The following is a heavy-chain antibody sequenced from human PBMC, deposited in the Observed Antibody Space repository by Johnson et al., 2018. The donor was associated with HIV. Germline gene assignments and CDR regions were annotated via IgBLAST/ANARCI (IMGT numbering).Heavy chain of an antibody. CDR2: IYSGGST. J-gene: IGHJ3*02. D-gene: IGHD6-13*01. CDR1: GFTVSSNY. V-gene: IGHV3-66*01. Sequence: EQLLVESGGGLIQPGGSLRLSCAASGFTVSSNYMSLVRQAPGKGLEWVSVIYSGGSTYYAASVKGRFTISRDNSKNTLYLQMNSLRAEDTAVYYCALLRGAAGDDAFDIWGQGTMVTVSS. CDR3: ALLRGAAGDDAFDI.